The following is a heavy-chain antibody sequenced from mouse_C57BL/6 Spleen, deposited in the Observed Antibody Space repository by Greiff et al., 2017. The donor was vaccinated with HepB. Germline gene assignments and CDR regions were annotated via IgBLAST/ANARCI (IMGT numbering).Heavy chain of an antibody. Sequence: VQLQQSGPVLVKPGPSVKISCKASGFTFTDYYMHWVKQSNGKSLEWIGLVYPYNGGTSYNQKFKGKATLTVDTSSSTAYMELNSLTSEDSAVYYCARSGGTTVVAKYYFDYWGQGTTLTVSS. V-gene: IGHV1-36*01. J-gene: IGHJ2*01. CDR3: ARSGGTTVVAKYYFDY. CDR2: VYPYNGGT. D-gene: IGHD1-1*01. CDR1: GFTFTDYY.